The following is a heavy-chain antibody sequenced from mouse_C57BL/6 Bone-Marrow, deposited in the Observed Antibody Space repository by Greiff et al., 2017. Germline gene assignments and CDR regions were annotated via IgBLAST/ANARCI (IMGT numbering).Heavy chain of an antibody. V-gene: IGHV1-55*01. CDR2: IYPGSGST. CDR3: ARGDYDAYYAMDY. D-gene: IGHD2-4*01. CDR1: GYTFTSYW. Sequence: VKLMESGAELVKPGASVKMSCKASGYTFTSYWITWVKQRPGQGLEWIGDIYPGSGSTNYNEKFKSKATLTVDTSSSTAYMQLSSLTSEDSAVYYCARGDYDAYYAMDYWGQGTSVTVSS. J-gene: IGHJ4*01.